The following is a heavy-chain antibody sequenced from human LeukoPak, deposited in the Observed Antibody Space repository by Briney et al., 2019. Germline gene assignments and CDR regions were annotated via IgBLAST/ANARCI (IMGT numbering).Heavy chain of an antibody. V-gene: IGHV4-34*01. Sequence: SETLSLTCAVYGGSFSGYYWSWIRQPPGKGLEWIGEINHSGSTNYNPSLKSRVTISVDTSKNQFSLKLSSVTAADTAVYYCARTYDSSGYGFDPWGQGTLVTVSS. CDR2: INHSGST. D-gene: IGHD3-22*01. J-gene: IGHJ5*02. CDR3: ARTYDSSGYGFDP. CDR1: GGSFSGYY.